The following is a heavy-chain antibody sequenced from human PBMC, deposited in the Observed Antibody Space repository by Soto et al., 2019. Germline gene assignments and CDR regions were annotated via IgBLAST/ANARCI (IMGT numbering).Heavy chain of an antibody. D-gene: IGHD6-19*01. CDR3: ARDCDQSWPYLFDNSSGWTPQGRDY. CDR2: INPSGGST. J-gene: IGHJ4*02. Sequence: ASVKVSCKASGYTFTSYYMHWVRQAPGQGLEWMGIINPSGGSTSYAQKFQGRVTMTRDTSTSTVYMELSSLRSEDTAVYYCARDCDQSWPYLFDNSSGWTPQGRDYWGQGTLVTVSS. V-gene: IGHV1-46*01. CDR1: GYTFTSYY.